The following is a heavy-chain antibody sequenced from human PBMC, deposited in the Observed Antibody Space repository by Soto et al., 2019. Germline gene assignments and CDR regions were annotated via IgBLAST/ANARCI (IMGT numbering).Heavy chain of an antibody. CDR2: ISASGGST. Sequence: GGALRLSCAVSGFTFNKYAMSWGRQAPGKGIEWVSAISASGGSTYYADSVKGRFTISRDNSENTLFLQMNSLRADDTALYFCAIFRCSGWKFDGFYFCAQGTLVPVSS. CDR3: AIFRCSGWKFDGFYF. J-gene: IGHJ3*01. CDR1: GFTFNKYA. D-gene: IGHD2-15*01. V-gene: IGHV3-23*01.